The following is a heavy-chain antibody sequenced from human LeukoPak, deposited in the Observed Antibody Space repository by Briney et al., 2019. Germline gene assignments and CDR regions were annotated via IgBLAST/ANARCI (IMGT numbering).Heavy chain of an antibody. D-gene: IGHD6-13*01. Sequence: SQTLSLTCTVSGGSIGSGGYYWSWIRQHPGKGLEWIGYIYYSGSTYYNPSLKSRVTISVDTSKNQFSLKLSSVTAADTAVYYCARDPGRGSSWYAEDYGMDVWGQGTTVTVSS. V-gene: IGHV4-31*03. J-gene: IGHJ6*02. CDR3: ARDPGRGSSWYAEDYGMDV. CDR2: IYYSGST. CDR1: GGSIGSGGYY.